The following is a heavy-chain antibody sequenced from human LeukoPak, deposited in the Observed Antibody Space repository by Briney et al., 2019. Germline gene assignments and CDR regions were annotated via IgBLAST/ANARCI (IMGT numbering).Heavy chain of an antibody. CDR2: INPSGGST. D-gene: IGHD3-22*01. CDR3: ARKYYYDSSGLYAFDI. V-gene: IGHV1-46*01. J-gene: IGHJ3*02. Sequence: ASVKVSCKASGYTFTSYYMHWVRQAPGQGLEWMGIINPSGGSTSYAQKFQGRVTMTRDMSTSTVYMELSSLRSEDTAVYYCARKYYYDSSGLYAFDIWGQGTMVTVSS. CDR1: GYTFTSYY.